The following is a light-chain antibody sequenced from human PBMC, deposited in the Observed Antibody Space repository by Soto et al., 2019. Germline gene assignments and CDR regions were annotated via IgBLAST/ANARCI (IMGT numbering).Light chain of an antibody. V-gene: IGKV1-33*01. CDR1: QRINNY. CDR3: QHYENLPT. CDR2: DAS. Sequence: DFQMSQSPSSLSASVGDRVTITCPASQRINNYLNCHQQKPGRAPKLLIYDASKLEAGVPSRLRGSGSGTDFTFTSSRLPPEDVATYYCQHYENLPTFGQGTRLEIK. J-gene: IGKJ5*01.